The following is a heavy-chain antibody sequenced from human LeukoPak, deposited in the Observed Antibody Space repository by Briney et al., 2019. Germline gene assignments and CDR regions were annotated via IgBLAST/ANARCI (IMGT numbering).Heavy chain of an antibody. V-gene: IGHV3-23*01. CDR1: EFTFSSYG. J-gene: IGHJ4*02. CDR2: ISGSGGST. D-gene: IGHD3-3*01. CDR3: AKANRFVGVVVYFDY. Sequence: PGGSLRLSCAASEFTFSSYGMSWVRQAPGKGLEWVSGISGSGGSTYYADSVKGRFTISRDNSKNTLYLQMNSLRAEDTAVYYCAKANRFVGVVVYFDYWGQGTLVTVSS.